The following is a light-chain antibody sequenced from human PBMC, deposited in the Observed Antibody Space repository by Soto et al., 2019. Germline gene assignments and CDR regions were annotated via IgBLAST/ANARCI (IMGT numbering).Light chain of an antibody. CDR1: QSVLHSPNNQNS. CDR3: HQYYNSPT. V-gene: IGKV4-1*01. CDR2: WAS. J-gene: IGKJ1*01. Sequence: DIVMTQSPDSLAVSLGERATIHCRSSQSVLHSPNNQNSLAWYQQKPGQPPKLLIYWASTRASGVPDRITGSGSGTDFTLTISSLQAEDVAVYYCHQYYNSPTFGQGTKV.